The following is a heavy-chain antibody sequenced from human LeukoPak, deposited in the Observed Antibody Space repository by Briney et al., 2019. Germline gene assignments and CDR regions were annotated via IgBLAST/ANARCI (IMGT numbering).Heavy chain of an antibody. D-gene: IGHD3-3*01. CDR3: AIQGYDFWSGYFY. V-gene: IGHV3-7*01. J-gene: IGHJ4*02. CDR2: IKQDGSEK. CDR1: GFTFSSYW. Sequence: PGGPLRLSCAASGFTFSSYWMSWVRQAPGKGLEWVANIKQDGSEKYYVDSVKGRFTISRDNAKNSLYLQMNSLRAEDTAVYYCAIQGYDFWSGYFYWGQGTLVTVSS.